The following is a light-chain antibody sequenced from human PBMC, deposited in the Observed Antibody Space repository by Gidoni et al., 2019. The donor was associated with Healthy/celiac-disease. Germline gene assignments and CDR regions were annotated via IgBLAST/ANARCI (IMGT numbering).Light chain of an antibody. V-gene: IGKV3-15*01. CDR2: GAS. Sequence: EIVMTKSPATLSVSPGERATLSCRASQSVSSNLAWYQQKPGQAPRRLIYGASTRATGIPARFSGSGSGTEFTLTISSLQSEDFAVYYCQQYNNWPPRYTFGQGTKLEIK. CDR3: QQYNNWPPRYT. CDR1: QSVSSN. J-gene: IGKJ2*01.